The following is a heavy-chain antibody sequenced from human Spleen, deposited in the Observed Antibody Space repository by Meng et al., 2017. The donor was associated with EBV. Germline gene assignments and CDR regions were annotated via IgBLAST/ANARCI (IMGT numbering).Heavy chain of an antibody. D-gene: IGHD6-13*01. CDR2: IYWDDDN. CDR1: GFSLTATGVG. V-gene: IGHV2-5*02. Sequence: QITLKDSGPTLVKPTQTLTLTCTFPGFSLTATGVGVGWIRQPPGEALEWLALIYWDDDNLYSPSLKTRLTITKDTSKNQVVLTMTNMDPVDTATYFCALFILAAGTNAIPSHGWFDHWGQGTLVTVSS. CDR3: ALFILAAGTNAIPSHGWFDH. J-gene: IGHJ5*02.